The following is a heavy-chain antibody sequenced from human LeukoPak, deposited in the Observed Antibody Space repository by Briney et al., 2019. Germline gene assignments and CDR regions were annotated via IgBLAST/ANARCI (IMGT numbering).Heavy chain of an antibody. Sequence: GASVKVSCKASGYTFTGYYMHWVRQAPGQGLEWMGWINPNSGGTNYARKFQGRVTMTRDTSISTAYMELRSLRSDDTAVYYCARDYYDSSGYGDYWGQGTLVTVSS. D-gene: IGHD3-22*01. CDR2: INPNSGGT. J-gene: IGHJ4*02. CDR1: GYTFTGYY. CDR3: ARDYYDSSGYGDY. V-gene: IGHV1-2*02.